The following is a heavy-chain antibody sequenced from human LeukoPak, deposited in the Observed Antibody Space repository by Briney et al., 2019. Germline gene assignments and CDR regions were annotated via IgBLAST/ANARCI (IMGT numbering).Heavy chain of an antibody. V-gene: IGHV4-39*07. CDR2: IYYSGST. Sequence: WIRQPPGKGLEWIGSIYYSGSTYYNPSLKSRVTISVDRSKNQFSLKLSSVTAADTAVYYCARGSTGTTVVTPRSPYYYYYMDVWGKGTTVTVSS. CDR3: ARGSTGTTVVTPRSPYYYYYMDV. D-gene: IGHD4-23*01. J-gene: IGHJ6*03.